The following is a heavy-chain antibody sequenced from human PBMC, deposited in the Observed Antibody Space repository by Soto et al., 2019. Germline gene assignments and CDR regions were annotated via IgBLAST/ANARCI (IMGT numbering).Heavy chain of an antibody. CDR2: ISRSGGTT. CDR1: GFPLSSFA. J-gene: IGHJ5*02. V-gene: IGHV3-23*01. CDR3: TRDPEP. Sequence: EVQLLESWGGLVQPGGSLRLTCAASGFPLSSFAMTWVRQAPGKGLEWVSAISRSGGTTYYADSVKGRFTISRDSSQNTLYLQMSSLRAEDTAIYYCTRDPEPWGRGTLVTVSS.